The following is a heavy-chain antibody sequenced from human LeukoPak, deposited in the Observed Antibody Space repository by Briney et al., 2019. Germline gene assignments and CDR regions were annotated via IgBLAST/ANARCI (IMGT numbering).Heavy chain of an antibody. J-gene: IGHJ4*02. CDR3: ARRIDGYNTNYFDY. D-gene: IGHD5-24*01. Sequence: PGGSLRLSCAASGLTFSGYTMNWVRQAPGKGLQWVSSISTSGRYIYYADSLKGRFTISRDNGKNSLYLQMNSLSAEDTAPYYCARRIDGYNTNYFDYWGQGTLVTVSS. CDR2: ISTSGRYI. V-gene: IGHV3-21*01. CDR1: GLTFSGYT.